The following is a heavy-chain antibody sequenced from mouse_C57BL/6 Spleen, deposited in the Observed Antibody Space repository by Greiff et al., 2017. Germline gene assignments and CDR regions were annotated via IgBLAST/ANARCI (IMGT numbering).Heavy chain of an antibody. CDR1: GYTFTSYW. CDR3: ARGYSNSPWFAY. Sequence: QVQLKQSGAELVRPGSSVKLSCKASGYTFTSYWMHWVKQRPIQGLEWIGNIDPSDSETHYNQKFKDKATLTVDKSSSTAYMQLSSLTSEDSAVYYCARGYSNSPWFAYWGQGTLVTVSA. D-gene: IGHD2-5*01. CDR2: IDPSDSET. V-gene: IGHV1-52*01. J-gene: IGHJ3*01.